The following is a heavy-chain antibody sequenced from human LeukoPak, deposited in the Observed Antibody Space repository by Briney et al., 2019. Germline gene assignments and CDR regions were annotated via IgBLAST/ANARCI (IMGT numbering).Heavy chain of an antibody. CDR3: VRRVVVVTANDKSDAFDV. V-gene: IGHV4-59*01. CDR1: GGSISSYY. CDR2: IYYTGSS. J-gene: IGHJ3*01. Sequence: SETLSLTCTVSGGSISSYYWNWIRQPPGEGMEWVGYIYYTGSSNYNPSLKSRVTISLDTSKNQFSLKLSSLTAADTAVYYCVRRVVVVTANDKSDAFDVWGQGTVVTVSS. D-gene: IGHD2-21*02.